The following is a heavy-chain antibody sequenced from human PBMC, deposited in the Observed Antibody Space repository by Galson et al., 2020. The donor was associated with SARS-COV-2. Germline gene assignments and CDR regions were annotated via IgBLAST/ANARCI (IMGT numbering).Heavy chain of an antibody. CDR1: GYSSTNYW. CDR3: ARPVGSGPKWQWFDP. Sequence: GESLKISCKGSGYSSTNYWIGWVRQMPGKGLEWMGIIYLGDSDTRYSPSFQGQVTISADKSISTAYLQWSSLKASDTAMYYCARPVGSGPKWQWFDPWGQGTLVTVSS. D-gene: IGHD3-10*01. CDR2: IYLGDSDT. V-gene: IGHV5-51*01. J-gene: IGHJ5*02.